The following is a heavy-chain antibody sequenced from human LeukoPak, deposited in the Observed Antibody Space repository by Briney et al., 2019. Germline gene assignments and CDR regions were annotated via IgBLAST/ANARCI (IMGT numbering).Heavy chain of an antibody. CDR3: ARGDGSGVLFDP. CDR1: GFIVSSNY. V-gene: IGHV3-66*01. J-gene: IGHJ5*02. CDR2: IYSGGST. D-gene: IGHD3-10*01. Sequence: GGSLRLSCAASGFIVSSNYMSWVRQAPGKGLEWVSVIYSGGSTYYADSVKGRFTISRDKSKNTLYLQMNSLGAEDTAVYYCARGDGSGVLFDPWGQGTLVTVSS.